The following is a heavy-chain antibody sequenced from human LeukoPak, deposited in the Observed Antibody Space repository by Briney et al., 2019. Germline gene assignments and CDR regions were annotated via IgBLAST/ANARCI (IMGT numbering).Heavy chain of an antibody. Sequence: SETLSLTCTVSGGSISTYYWSWIRQPPGKGLEWIGYIYYSGITNYNPSLKSRGTISLDTSKNQFSLKLSSVTAADTAVYYCARDGYGGNSDYYYYGMDVWGQGTTVTVSS. D-gene: IGHD4-23*01. J-gene: IGHJ6*02. CDR3: ARDGYGGNSDYYYYGMDV. CDR2: IYYSGIT. V-gene: IGHV4-59*12. CDR1: GGSISTYY.